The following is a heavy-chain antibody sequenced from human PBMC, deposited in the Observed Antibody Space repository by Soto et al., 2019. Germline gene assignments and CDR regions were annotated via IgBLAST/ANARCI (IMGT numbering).Heavy chain of an antibody. CDR2: IYVTGAV. CDR3: ARLRIATNNYTWFDP. J-gene: IGHJ5*02. CDR1: GAALNSGNYY. V-gene: IGHV4-31*03. Sequence: SETLSLTCSVSGAALNSGNYYWSWIRQVPGKGLEWIGHIYVTGAVDYNPSLRDRITISQDTSERQFSLNLRLVTAADTAVYYCARLRIATNNYTWFDPWGQGALVTVSS. D-gene: IGHD2-21*01.